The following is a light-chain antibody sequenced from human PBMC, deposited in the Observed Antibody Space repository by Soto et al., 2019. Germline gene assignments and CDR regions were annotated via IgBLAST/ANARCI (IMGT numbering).Light chain of an antibody. Sequence: EIVFTQSPGTLSLSPGERATLSCRASQSVGRKLVWYQQKAGQAPRPLIFDASTRATGIPARFSGSGSGTEFTLTIRRLETEDFAVYYCQQYDKWFSITVGQGKRLEIK. J-gene: IGKJ5*01. V-gene: IGKV3-15*01. CDR2: DAS. CDR1: QSVGRK. CDR3: QQYDKWFSIT.